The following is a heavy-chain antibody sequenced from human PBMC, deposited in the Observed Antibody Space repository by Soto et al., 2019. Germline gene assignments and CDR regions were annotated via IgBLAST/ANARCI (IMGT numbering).Heavy chain of an antibody. V-gene: IGHV3-72*01. CDR2: TRNKVNSFSA. J-gene: IGHJ4*02. Sequence: EVQLMESGGGLVQPGGSLRLSCAASGFIFSDYYMDWVRQVPGKGLEWVGRTRNKVNSFSAEYAASVKCRFSIYRDASKDSMYLQMNSLKSDDTAVYYCARDTGGSYDYWGQGALVTVSS. CDR1: GFIFSDYY. CDR3: ARDTGGSYDY. D-gene: IGHD3-16*01.